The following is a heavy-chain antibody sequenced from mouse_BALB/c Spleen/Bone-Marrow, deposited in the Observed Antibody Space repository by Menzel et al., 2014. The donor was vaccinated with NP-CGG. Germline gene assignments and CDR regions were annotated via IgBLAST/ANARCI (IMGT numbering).Heavy chain of an antibody. V-gene: IGHV1S16*01. Sequence: VQRQQSGAELVKPGASVKLSCKASGYTFTSYWMHWGKLRPGQGFEWIGEINPSNGGTNYNEKFKRKATLTVDKSSSTAYMQLSSLTSEDSAVYYCTIGGFDYWGQGTTLTVSS. J-gene: IGHJ2*01. CDR2: INPSNGGT. CDR3: TIGGFDY. CDR1: GYTFTSYW.